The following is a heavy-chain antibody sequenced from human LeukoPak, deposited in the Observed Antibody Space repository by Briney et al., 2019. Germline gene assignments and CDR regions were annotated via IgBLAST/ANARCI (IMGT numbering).Heavy chain of an antibody. D-gene: IGHD3-10*01. CDR3: ARTRYYYNSRSYGAPYYFDY. J-gene: IGHJ4*02. Sequence: GGSLRLSCAASGFTFSSYVMHWVRQAPGKGLEWVAVISYDGSNKYYADSVKGRFTISRDNSKNTLYLQMNSLRVEDTAVYYCARTRYYYNSRSYGAPYYFDYWGQGTLVTVSS. CDR2: ISYDGSNK. V-gene: IGHV3-30*03. CDR1: GFTFSSYV.